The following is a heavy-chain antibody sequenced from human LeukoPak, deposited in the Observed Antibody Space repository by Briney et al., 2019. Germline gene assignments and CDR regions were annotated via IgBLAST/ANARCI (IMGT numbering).Heavy chain of an antibody. CDR1: GGSFSGYY. J-gene: IGHJ5*02. Sequence: SSETLSLTCAVYGGSFSGYYWSWIRQPPGKGLEWIGEINHSRSTNYNPSLKSRVAISVDTSKNQFSLKLSSVSAADTAVYYCARGGYCSRTSCYGGGFDPWGQGTLVTVSS. D-gene: IGHD2-2*01. CDR2: INHSRST. V-gene: IGHV4-34*01. CDR3: ARGGYCSRTSCYGGGFDP.